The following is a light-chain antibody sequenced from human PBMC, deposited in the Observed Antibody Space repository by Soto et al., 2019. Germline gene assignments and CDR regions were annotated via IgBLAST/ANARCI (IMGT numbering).Light chain of an antibody. J-gene: IGKJ1*01. CDR1: QSLLFSNGYNY. CDR2: LGS. Sequence: DIVMTQSPLSLPVTPGEPASISCRSSQSLLFSNGYNYLEWYLQKPGQSPQLLIYLGSDRASGVPDRFSGSGSGTDFTLKISRVEAEDVGVYYCMQSLQTPWTFGQGTKVDIK. CDR3: MQSLQTPWT. V-gene: IGKV2-28*01.